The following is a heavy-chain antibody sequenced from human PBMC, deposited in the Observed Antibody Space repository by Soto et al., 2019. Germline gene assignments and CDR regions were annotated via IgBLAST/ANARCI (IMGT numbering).Heavy chain of an antibody. V-gene: IGHV3-23*01. CDR3: AKDLGYCSGGSCYSDY. D-gene: IGHD2-15*01. J-gene: IGHJ4*02. CDR2: ISGSGGST. Sequence: SLRLSCAASGFTFSSYAMSWVRQAPGKGLEWVSAISGSGGSTYYADSVKGRFTISRDNSKNTLYLQMNSLRAEDTAVYYCAKDLGYCSGGSCYSDYWGQGTLVTVSS. CDR1: GFTFSSYA.